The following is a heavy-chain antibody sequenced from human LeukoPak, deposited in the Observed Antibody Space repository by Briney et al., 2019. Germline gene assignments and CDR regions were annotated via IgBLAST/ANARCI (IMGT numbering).Heavy chain of an antibody. D-gene: IGHD3-22*01. CDR3: ARDLIYDSSGYYAFDI. CDR2: IIPILGIA. V-gene: IGHV1-69*04. J-gene: IGHJ3*02. CDR1: GGTFSSYA. Sequence: RASVKVSCKASGGTFSSYAISWVRQAPGQGLEWMGRIIPILGIANYAQKFQGRVTITADKSTSTAYMELSSLRSEDTAVYYCARDLIYDSSGYYAFDIWGQGTMVTVSS.